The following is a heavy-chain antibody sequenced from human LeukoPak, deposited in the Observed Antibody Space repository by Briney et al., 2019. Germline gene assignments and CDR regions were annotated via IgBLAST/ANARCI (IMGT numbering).Heavy chain of an antibody. D-gene: IGHD3-3*01. CDR3: ARGLGDDFWSGYYNGYYYMDV. V-gene: IGHV4-34*01. J-gene: IGHJ6*03. CDR1: GGSFSGYY. CDR2: INHSGST. Sequence: SETLSLTCAVYGGSFSGYYWSWIRQPPGKGLEWIGEINHSGSTNYNPSLKSRVTISVDTSKNQFSLKLSSVTAADTAVYYCARGLGDDFWSGYYNGYYYMDVWGKGTTVTASS.